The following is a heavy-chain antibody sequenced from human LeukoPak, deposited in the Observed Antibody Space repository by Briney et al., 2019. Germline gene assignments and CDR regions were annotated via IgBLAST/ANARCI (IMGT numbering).Heavy chain of an antibody. D-gene: IGHD3-10*01. V-gene: IGHV3-23*01. Sequence: GGSLRLSCAASGFTFSSYAMSWVRQAPGKGLEWVSAISGSGGTTYYADSVKGRFTISRDNSNTTLYLQMNSLRAEDTAIYYCAKDQTPYGPLFDYWGQGTLVTVSS. CDR1: GFTFSSYA. CDR2: ISGSGGTT. CDR3: AKDQTPYGPLFDY. J-gene: IGHJ4*02.